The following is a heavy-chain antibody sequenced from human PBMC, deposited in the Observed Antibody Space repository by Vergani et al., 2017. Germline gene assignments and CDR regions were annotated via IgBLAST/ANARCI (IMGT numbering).Heavy chain of an antibody. CDR1: GFTFSACP. D-gene: IGHD5/OR15-5a*01. CDR3: AQCANSVPRLPVY. J-gene: IGHJ4*02. Sequence: EVQLLQSGGGVIQPGGSVRLSCAASGFTFSACPMTWVRQAPGKGLEWVSAISARYPSTDYADSVKGRFTISRDNSKSTLFLQMNGLTSEDTAIYYCAQCANSVPRLPVYWGQGALVAVSS. V-gene: IGHV3-23*01. CDR2: ISARYPST.